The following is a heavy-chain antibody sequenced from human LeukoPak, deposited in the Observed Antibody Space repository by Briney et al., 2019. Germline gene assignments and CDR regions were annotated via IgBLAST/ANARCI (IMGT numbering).Heavy chain of an antibody. CDR1: GYSFTTYW. CDR3: ARHERDSSGWFGY. J-gene: IGHJ4*02. CDR2: IYPGDSDT. Sequence: PGESLKISCKGSGYSFTTYWIDWVRQVPGKGLEWMGIIYPGDSDTRYSPSFQGQVTISADKSISTAYLQWSSLKASDTAMYYCARHERDSSGWFGYWGQGTLVTVSS. V-gene: IGHV5-51*01. D-gene: IGHD6-19*01.